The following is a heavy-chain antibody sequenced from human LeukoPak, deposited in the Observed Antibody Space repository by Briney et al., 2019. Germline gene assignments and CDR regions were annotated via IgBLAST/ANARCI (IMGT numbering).Heavy chain of an antibody. V-gene: IGHV1-69*13. CDR3: ARGGPSILVVVAAQYDAFDI. D-gene: IGHD2-15*01. CDR1: GGTFSSYA. CDR2: IIPIFGTA. Sequence: SVKVSCKASGGTFSSYAISWVRQAPGQGLEWMGGIIPIFGTANYAQKFQGRVTITADESTSTAYMELSSLRSEDTAVYYCARGGPSILVVVAAQYDAFDIWGQGTMVTASS. J-gene: IGHJ3*02.